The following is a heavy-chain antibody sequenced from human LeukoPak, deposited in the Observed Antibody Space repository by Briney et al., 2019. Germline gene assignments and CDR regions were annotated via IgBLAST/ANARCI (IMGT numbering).Heavy chain of an antibody. CDR2: ISGSGGST. CDR3: AKDMDSSGYYYYYGMDV. Sequence: GGSLRLSCAASGFTFSSYAMSWVRQAPGKGLEWVSAISGSGGSTYYADSVKGRFTISRDNSKNTLYLQMNSLRAEDTAVYYCAKDMDSSGYYYYYGMDVGGQGTTVTVSS. J-gene: IGHJ6*02. V-gene: IGHV3-23*01. D-gene: IGHD6-19*01. CDR1: GFTFSSYA.